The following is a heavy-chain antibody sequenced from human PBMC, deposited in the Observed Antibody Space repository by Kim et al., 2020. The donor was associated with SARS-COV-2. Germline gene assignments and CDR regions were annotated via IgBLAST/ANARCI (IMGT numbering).Heavy chain of an antibody. Sequence: GGSLRLSCGASGFTVNNFAMSWVRQAPGKGLEWVSTDTGGGGRTFYADSVKGRFTISRDNSKNTVFLQMNSVRAEDTAVYYCAKAQPRSSGWYAFEDWGQGTLVTVSS. J-gene: IGHJ4*02. CDR2: DTGGGGRT. V-gene: IGHV3-23*01. CDR1: GFTVNNFA. D-gene: IGHD6-19*01. CDR3: AKAQPRSSGWYAFED.